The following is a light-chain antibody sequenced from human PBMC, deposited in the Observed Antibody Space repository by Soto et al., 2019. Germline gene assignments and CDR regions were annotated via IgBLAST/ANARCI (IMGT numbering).Light chain of an antibody. V-gene: IGLV2-14*01. Sequence: QSVLTQPASVSGSPGQSITISFTGTSSDVGGYNYVSWYQQHPGKAPKLMIYEVSNRPSGVSNRFSGSKSGNTASLTISGLQAEDEADYYCSSYTSSSTLYVFGTGTKVPVL. CDR1: SSDVGGYNY. CDR2: EVS. J-gene: IGLJ1*01. CDR3: SSYTSSSTLYV.